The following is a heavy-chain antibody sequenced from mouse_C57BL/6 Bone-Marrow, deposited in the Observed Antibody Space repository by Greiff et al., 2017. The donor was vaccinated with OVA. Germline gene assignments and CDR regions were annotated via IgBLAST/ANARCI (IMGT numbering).Heavy chain of an antibody. D-gene: IGHD2-5*01. Sequence: VQLQQSGAELVKPGASVKISCKASGYAFSNYWMNWVKQRPGKGLEWIGQIYPGDGDTNYNGKFKGKASLTADKSSSTGYMQLSSLTSEDSAVYFCARSYSNLYAMDYWGQGTSVTVSS. J-gene: IGHJ4*01. CDR1: GYAFSNYW. V-gene: IGHV1-80*01. CDR2: IYPGDGDT. CDR3: ARSYSNLYAMDY.